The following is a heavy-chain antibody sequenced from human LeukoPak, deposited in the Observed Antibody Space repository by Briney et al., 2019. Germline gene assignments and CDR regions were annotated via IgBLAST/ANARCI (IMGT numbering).Heavy chain of an antibody. CDR2: ISSSSSYI. CDR1: GFTFKTYT. V-gene: IGHV3-21*01. Sequence: PGGSLRLSCAASGFTFKTYTMHWVRQAPGVGLEWVSSISSSSSYIFYADSVKGRFTISRDNSKNTLYLQMNSLRAEDTAVYYCAREGIAARRPFDYWGQGTLVTVSS. D-gene: IGHD6-6*01. CDR3: AREGIAARRPFDY. J-gene: IGHJ4*02.